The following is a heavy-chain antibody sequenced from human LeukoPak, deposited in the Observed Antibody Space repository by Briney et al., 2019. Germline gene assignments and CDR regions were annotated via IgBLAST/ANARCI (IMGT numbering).Heavy chain of an antibody. CDR2: IWYDGSNK. CDR3: TTDLTYYYDSSAP. V-gene: IGHV3-33*01. D-gene: IGHD3-22*01. CDR1: GFTFSSYG. Sequence: GGSLRLSCAASGFTFSSYGMHWVRQAPGKGLEWVAVIWYDGSNKYYADSVKGRFTISRDNSKNTLYLQMNSLKTEDTAVYYCTTDLTYYYDSSAPWGQGTLVTVSS. J-gene: IGHJ5*02.